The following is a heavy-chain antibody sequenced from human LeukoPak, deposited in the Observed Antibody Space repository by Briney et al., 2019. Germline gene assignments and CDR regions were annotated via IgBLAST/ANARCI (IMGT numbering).Heavy chain of an antibody. Sequence: GGSLRLSCAASGFTVSSNYMSWVRQAPGKGLEWVSVIYSGGSTYYADSVKGRFTISRDNSKNTLYLQMNSLRAEDTAVYYCAGLNSSSSKLYYGMDVWGQGTTVTVSS. CDR2: IYSGGST. V-gene: IGHV3-66*02. CDR3: AGLNSSSSKLYYGMDV. CDR1: GFTVSSNY. D-gene: IGHD6-6*01. J-gene: IGHJ6*02.